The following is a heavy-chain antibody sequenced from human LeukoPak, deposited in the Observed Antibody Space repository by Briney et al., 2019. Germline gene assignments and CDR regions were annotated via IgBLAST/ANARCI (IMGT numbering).Heavy chain of an antibody. D-gene: IGHD3-10*01. V-gene: IGHV4-31*03. CDR3: AAADWEFFYFDS. CDR1: GGSVSRGGYY. Sequence: TLSLTCTVSGGSVSRGGYYWNWIRQHPGKGLEWIGFTSYSEGTYYNPSLMSRITISVDRSQKQFSLKMRDVTAADTAVYFCAAADWEFFYFDSWGQGALVGVSS. CDR2: TSYSEGT. J-gene: IGHJ4*02.